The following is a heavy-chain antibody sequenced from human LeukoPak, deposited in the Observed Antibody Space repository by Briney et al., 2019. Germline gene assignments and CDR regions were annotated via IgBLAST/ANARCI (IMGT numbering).Heavy chain of an antibody. D-gene: IGHD5-24*01. J-gene: IGHJ4*02. CDR2: INTNTGNP. Sequence: ASVKVSCKASGYTFTSFDMNWVRQAPGQGLEWMGWINTNTGNPTYAQGFTGRFVFSLDTSVSTAYLQISSLKAEDTAVYYCAREEMATISSGFDYWGQGTLVTVSS. CDR1: GYTFTSFD. CDR3: AREEMATISSGFDY. V-gene: IGHV7-4-1*02.